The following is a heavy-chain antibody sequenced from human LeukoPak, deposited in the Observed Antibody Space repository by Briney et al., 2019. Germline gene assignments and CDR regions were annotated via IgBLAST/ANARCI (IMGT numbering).Heavy chain of an antibody. Sequence: PSETLSLTCAVYGGSFSGYYWNWIRQPPGKGLEWIGETNHSGSTNYIPSLKSRVTISVDTSKNQFSLRLSSVTAADTAVYYCARGSKMLGYNWFDPWGQGTLVTVSS. D-gene: IGHD1-26*01. V-gene: IGHV4-34*01. J-gene: IGHJ5*02. CDR2: TNHSGST. CDR3: ARGSKMLGYNWFDP. CDR1: GGSFSGYY.